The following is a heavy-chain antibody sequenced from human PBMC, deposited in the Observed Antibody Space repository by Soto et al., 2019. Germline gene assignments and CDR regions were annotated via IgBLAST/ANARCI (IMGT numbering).Heavy chain of an antibody. V-gene: IGHV4-31*03. CDR3: AREYSYGSNFFDC. J-gene: IGHJ4*02. CDR1: GGSISSAAYY. CDR2: ISHSGST. Sequence: QVQLQESGPGLVKPSQTLSLTCTVSGGSISSAAYYWSWIRQHPGKGLEWIGYISHSGSTYYTPYLKSRVIISADTSKNQFSVNLTSVTAAATAVYYCAREYSYGSNFFDCWGQGALVTVSS. D-gene: IGHD2-15*01.